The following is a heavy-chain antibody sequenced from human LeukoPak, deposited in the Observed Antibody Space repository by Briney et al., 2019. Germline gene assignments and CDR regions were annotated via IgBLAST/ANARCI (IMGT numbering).Heavy chain of an antibody. CDR3: ARLRTIQPEYYFDY. J-gene: IGHJ4*02. D-gene: IGHD5-24*01. Sequence: PSETLSLTCTVSGDSISSYYWSWTRQPPGKGLEWIGHIYYSGSTNYYNPSLKSRVTISVDTSKNQFSLKLSSVTAADTAVYYCARLRTIQPEYYFDYWGQGTLVTVSS. CDR1: GDSISSYY. CDR2: IYYSGST. V-gene: IGHV4-59*08.